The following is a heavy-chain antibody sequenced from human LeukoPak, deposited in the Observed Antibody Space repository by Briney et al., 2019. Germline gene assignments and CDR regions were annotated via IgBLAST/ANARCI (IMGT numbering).Heavy chain of an antibody. J-gene: IGHJ5*02. CDR3: ARLRYFDPGWFDP. Sequence: SQTLSLTCAVSGGSISSGGYSWSWIRQPPGKGLEWIGYIYHSGSTYYNPSLKSRVTISVDRSKNQFSLKLSSVTAADTAVYYCARLRYFDPGWFDPWGQGILVTVSS. D-gene: IGHD3-9*01. CDR2: IYHSGST. CDR1: GGSISSGGYS. V-gene: IGHV4-30-2*01.